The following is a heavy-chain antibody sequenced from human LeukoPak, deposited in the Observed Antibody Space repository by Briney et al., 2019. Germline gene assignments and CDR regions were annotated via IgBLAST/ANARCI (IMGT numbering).Heavy chain of an antibody. V-gene: IGHV1-18*04. CDR3: ARVVLLWFGELSRPDY. D-gene: IGHD3-10*01. J-gene: IGHJ4*02. CDR2: ISAYNGNT. CDR1: GYTFTGYY. Sequence: ASVKVSCKASGYTFTGYYMHWVRQAPGQGLEWMGWISAYNGNTNYAQKLQGRVIMTTDTSTSTAYVELRSLRSDDTAVYYCARVVLLWFGELSRPDYWGQGTLVTVSS.